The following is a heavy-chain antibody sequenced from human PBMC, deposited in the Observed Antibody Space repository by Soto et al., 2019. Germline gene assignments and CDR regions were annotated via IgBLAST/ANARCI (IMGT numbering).Heavy chain of an antibody. CDR2: IYYSGST. V-gene: IGHV4-61*01. J-gene: IGHJ4*02. Sequence: QVQLQESGPGLVKPSETLSLTCTVSGGSVSSGSYYWSWIRQPPGTGLEWIGYIYYSGSTNYNPALKSRVPISVDTSKNQFSLKLSSVTAADTAVYYCASAALPPNAGNFDYWGQGTLVTVSS. CDR1: GGSVSSGSYY. CDR3: ASAALPPNAGNFDY.